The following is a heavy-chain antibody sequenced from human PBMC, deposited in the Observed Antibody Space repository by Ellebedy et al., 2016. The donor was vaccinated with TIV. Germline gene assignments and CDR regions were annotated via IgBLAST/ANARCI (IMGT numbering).Heavy chain of an antibody. V-gene: IGHV3-30*03. Sequence: LSLTCAASGFTFSSYGMHWVRQAPGKGLEWVAFISYDGSNKYYADSVKGRFTISRDKSKNTLHLQMNSLRTEDTAVYSCARVYDSYYFDYWGQGTLVTVSS. CDR1: GFTFSSYG. CDR2: ISYDGSNK. CDR3: ARVYDSYYFDY. J-gene: IGHJ4*02. D-gene: IGHD3-3*01.